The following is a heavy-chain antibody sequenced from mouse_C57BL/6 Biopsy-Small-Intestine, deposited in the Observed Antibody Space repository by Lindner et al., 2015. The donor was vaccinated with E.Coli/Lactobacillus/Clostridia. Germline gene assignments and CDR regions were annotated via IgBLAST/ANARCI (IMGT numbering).Heavy chain of an antibody. CDR1: GYTFTEYY. V-gene: IGHV1-84*02. Sequence: SVKVSCKASGYTFTEYYMHWVRQAPGQGLEWMGWIDPNSGYTNYAQKFRGEVTMTRDTSISTAYMELSRLRPDDTAMYYCARLRVSWSGYYTGFNYWGQGTLVTVSS. CDR2: IDPNSGYT. CDR3: ARLRVSWSGYYTGFNY. D-gene: IGHD6-2*01. J-gene: IGHJ4*01.